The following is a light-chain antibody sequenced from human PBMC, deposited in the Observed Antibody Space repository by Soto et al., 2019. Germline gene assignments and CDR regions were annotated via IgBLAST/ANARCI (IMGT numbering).Light chain of an antibody. J-gene: IGLJ1*01. CDR2: NND. V-gene: IGLV1-44*01. Sequence: QSVLTQPPSASGTPGQRVTISCSGSSSNIGSNTVNWYQQLPGTAPKLLIYNNDQRPSGVPDRFSGSKSGTSASLAISGLQSEDEADYYCAAWDDSRNQVFGSGTKVTVL. CDR3: AAWDDSRNQV. CDR1: SSNIGSNT.